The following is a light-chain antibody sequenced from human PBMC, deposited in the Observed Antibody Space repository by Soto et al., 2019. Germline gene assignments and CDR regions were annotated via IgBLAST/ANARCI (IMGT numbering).Light chain of an antibody. CDR3: KQYNNWIN. Sequence: EIVMTHSPATLSVSPGERAILSCRASQSISINLAWYQQKPGQAPRLLIYAASNRATGVPARFSGSWSGTEFTLTISSLQSEDFAVYYCKQYNNWINCGQGTRREIK. CDR1: QSISIN. CDR2: AAS. J-gene: IGKJ5*01. V-gene: IGKV3-15*01.